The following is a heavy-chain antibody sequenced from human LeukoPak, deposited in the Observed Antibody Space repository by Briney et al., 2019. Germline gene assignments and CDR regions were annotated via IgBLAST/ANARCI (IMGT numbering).Heavy chain of an antibody. D-gene: IGHD3-22*01. CDR3: AKELYDSSVLTYSFAY. CDR2: ISGSGGST. Sequence: GGSLRLSCAASGFTFSSYAMSWVRQAPGKGLEWVSAISGSGGSTYYADSVKGRFTISRDNSKNTLYLQMNSLRAEDTAVYSCAKELYDSSVLTYSFAYWGQGPRVTVPS. V-gene: IGHV3-23*01. J-gene: IGHJ4*02. CDR1: GFTFSSYA.